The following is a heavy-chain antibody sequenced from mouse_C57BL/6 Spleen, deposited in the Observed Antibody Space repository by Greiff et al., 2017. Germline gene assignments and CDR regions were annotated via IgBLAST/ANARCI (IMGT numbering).Heavy chain of an antibody. V-gene: IGHV1-85*01. CDR2: IYPRDGST. D-gene: IGHD1-1*01. CDR3: ARSLITTVVPWYFDV. CDR1: GYTFTSYD. Sequence: VQLQQSGPELVKPGASVKLSCKASGYTFTSYDINWVKQRPGQGLEWIGWIYPRDGSTKYNEKFKGKAALTVDTSSSTAYMELHSLTSEDSAVYFCARSLITTVVPWYFDVWGTGTTVTVSS. J-gene: IGHJ1*03.